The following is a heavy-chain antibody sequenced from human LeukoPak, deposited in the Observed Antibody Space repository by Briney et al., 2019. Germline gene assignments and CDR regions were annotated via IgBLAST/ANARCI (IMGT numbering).Heavy chain of an antibody. CDR2: ISRSGGTT. CDR3: AKRGGTESFYYYYYMDV. D-gene: IGHD2-15*01. CDR1: GFTCSSYD. V-gene: IGHV3-23*01. Sequence: GGSLRLSCAASGFTCSSYDMTWVRQTPGKGLQWVALISRSGGTTYYADSVKGRFTISRDNSKNTLYLQMTSLRAEDTAEYYCAKRGGTESFYYYYYMDVWGKGTTVTVSS. J-gene: IGHJ6*03.